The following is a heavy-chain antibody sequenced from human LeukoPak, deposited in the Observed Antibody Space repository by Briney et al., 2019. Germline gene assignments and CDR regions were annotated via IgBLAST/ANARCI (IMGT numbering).Heavy chain of an antibody. CDR2: ISSSSSYI. CDR1: GFTFSSYS. V-gene: IGHV3-21*01. Sequence: GGSLRLSCAASGFTFSSYSMNWVRQAPGKGLELVSSISSSSSYIYYADSVKGRFTISRDNAKNSLYLQMNSLRAEDTAVYYCARGLPYSSSPNWFDPWGQGTLVTVSS. CDR3: ARGLPYSSSPNWFDP. D-gene: IGHD6-13*01. J-gene: IGHJ5*02.